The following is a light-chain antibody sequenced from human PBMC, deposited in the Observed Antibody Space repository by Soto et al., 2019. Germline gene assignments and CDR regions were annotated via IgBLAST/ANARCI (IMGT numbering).Light chain of an antibody. CDR1: SSDIGGYNY. J-gene: IGLJ2*01. CDR3: SSYTSSSTVV. V-gene: IGLV2-14*03. CDR2: DVS. Sequence: SVLTQPASLSGSPGQSITLSCTGTSSDIGGYNYVSWYQQHPGKGPKLMIYDVSSRPSGVSHRFSGSKSGDTASLTISGLQAEDEADYYCSSYTSSSTVVFGGGTKVTV.